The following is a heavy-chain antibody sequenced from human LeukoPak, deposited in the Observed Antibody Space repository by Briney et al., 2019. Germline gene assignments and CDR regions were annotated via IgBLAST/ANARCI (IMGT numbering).Heavy chain of an antibody. J-gene: IGHJ5*02. Sequence: GESLKISCKASGSSFISYWSGGLRHLPGKGLKWLGIINPDDSDTTNRPSFQGQVSISAGQTISTPYLRWSSLMPTAPAISYCARLAVDYSNNVGWFDPWGQGTLVTVSS. V-gene: IGHV5-51*01. D-gene: IGHD4-11*01. CDR2: INPDDSDT. CDR1: GSSFISYW. CDR3: ARLAVDYSNNVGWFDP.